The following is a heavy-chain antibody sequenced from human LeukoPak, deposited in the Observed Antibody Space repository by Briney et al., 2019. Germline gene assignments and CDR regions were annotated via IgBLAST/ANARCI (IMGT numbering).Heavy chain of an antibody. CDR1: GGSISSGGYS. V-gene: IGHV4-30-2*05. Sequence: PSQTLSLTCAVSGGSISSGGYSWSWIRQPPGKGLEWIGYIYHSGSTYYNPSLKSRVTISVDTSKNQFSLKLSSVTAADTAVYYCASGSSSSGGMDVWGQGTTVTVSS. D-gene: IGHD6-13*01. CDR2: IYHSGST. CDR3: ASGSSSSGGMDV. J-gene: IGHJ6*02.